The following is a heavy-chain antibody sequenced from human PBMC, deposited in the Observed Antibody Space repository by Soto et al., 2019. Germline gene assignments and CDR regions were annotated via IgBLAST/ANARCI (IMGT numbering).Heavy chain of an antibody. CDR1: GGTFSSYA. CDR3: ARDWALDWDPTVVTPVT. D-gene: IGHD4-17*01. J-gene: IGHJ5*02. V-gene: IGHV1-69*13. Sequence: SVKVSCKASGGTFSSYAISCVRQAPGQWLEWMGGIIPIFGTANYAQKFQGRVTITADESTSTAYMELSSLRSGDTAVYYCARDWALDWDPTVVTPVTWGQGTLVTVSS. CDR2: IIPIFGTA.